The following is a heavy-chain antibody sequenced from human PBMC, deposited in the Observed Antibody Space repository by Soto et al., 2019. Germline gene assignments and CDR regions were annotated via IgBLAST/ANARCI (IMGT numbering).Heavy chain of an antibody. CDR2: IYYSGST. CDR3: ATPYDFWNGYAY. D-gene: IGHD3-3*01. Sequence: SETLSLTCTVSGGPVSSGSYYWSWIRQPPGKGLEWIGYIYYSGSTNYNPSLKSRVTISVDTSKNQFSLKLSSVTAADTAVYYCATPYDFWNGYAYWGQGTLVTVSS. V-gene: IGHV4-61*01. CDR1: GGPVSSGSYY. J-gene: IGHJ4*02.